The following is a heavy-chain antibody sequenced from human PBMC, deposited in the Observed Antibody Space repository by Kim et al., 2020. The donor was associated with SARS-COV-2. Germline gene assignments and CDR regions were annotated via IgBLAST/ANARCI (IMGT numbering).Heavy chain of an antibody. Sequence: SETLSLTCTVSGGSISSSSYYWGWIRQPPGKGLEWIGSIYYSGSTYYNPSLKSRVTISVDTSKNQFSLKLSSVTAADTAVYYCARFVTMIVVVITPSYYFDYWGQGTLVTVSS. CDR2: IYYSGST. CDR1: GGSISSSSYY. D-gene: IGHD3-22*01. J-gene: IGHJ4*02. V-gene: IGHV4-39*01. CDR3: ARFVTMIVVVITPSYYFDY.